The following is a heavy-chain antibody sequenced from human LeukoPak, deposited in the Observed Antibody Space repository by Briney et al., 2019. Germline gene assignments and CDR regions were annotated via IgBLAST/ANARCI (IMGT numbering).Heavy chain of an antibody. V-gene: IGHV4-34*01. CDR3: ARGRYLTTGGGAAAGFLDY. CDR2: INHSGST. D-gene: IGHD6-13*01. CDR1: GGSFSGHY. Sequence: SETLSLTCAVYGGSFSGHYWTWIRQPPGKGLEWIGEINHSGSTNYNPSLKSRVTISVDTSKNQFSLKVSSVTAADTAVYYCARGRYLTTGGGAAAGFLDYWGQGTLVTVSS. J-gene: IGHJ4*02.